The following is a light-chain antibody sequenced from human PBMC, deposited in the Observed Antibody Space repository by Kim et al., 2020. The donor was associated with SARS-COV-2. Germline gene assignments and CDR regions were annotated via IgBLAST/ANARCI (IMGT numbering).Light chain of an antibody. CDR3: QQRSNWPPRT. CDR2: DAS. CDR1: LSVSSY. J-gene: IGKJ4*01. Sequence: SPGESATLPCRASLSVSSYLAWYQLNPGQAPRLLIYDASNRATGIPARFSGSGSGTDFTLTISSLEPEDFAVYYCQQRSNWPPRTFGGGTKVDIK. V-gene: IGKV3-11*01.